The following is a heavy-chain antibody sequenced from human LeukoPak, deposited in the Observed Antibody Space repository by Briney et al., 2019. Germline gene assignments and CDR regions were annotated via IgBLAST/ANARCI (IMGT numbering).Heavy chain of an antibody. CDR2: ISGSGGST. V-gene: IGHV3-23*01. CDR1: GFTFSRYG. Sequence: GRSLRLSCAASGFTFSRYGMHWVRQAPGKGLEWVSAISGSGGSTYYADSVKGRFTISRDNSKNTLYLQMNSLRAEDTAVYYCARPDFPHDAFDIWGQGTMVTVSS. CDR3: ARPDFPHDAFDI. J-gene: IGHJ3*02. D-gene: IGHD1-14*01.